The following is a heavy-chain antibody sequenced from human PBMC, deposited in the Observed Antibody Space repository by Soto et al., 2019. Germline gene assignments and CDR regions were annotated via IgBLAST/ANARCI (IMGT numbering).Heavy chain of an antibody. CDR2: TYYRSKWYN. J-gene: IGHJ4*02. D-gene: IGHD6-13*01. Sequence: SQTLSLTCAISGDSVSSNSAAWNWIRQSPSRGLEWLGRTYYRSKWYNDYAVSVKSRITINPDTSKNQFSLQLNSVTPEDTAIYYCAKDGLSDSPSAIDYWGQGTRVTVSS. V-gene: IGHV6-1*01. CDR1: GDSVSSNSAA. CDR3: AKDGLSDSPSAIDY.